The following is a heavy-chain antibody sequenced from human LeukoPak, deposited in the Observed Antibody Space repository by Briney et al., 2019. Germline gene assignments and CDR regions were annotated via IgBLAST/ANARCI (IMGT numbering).Heavy chain of an antibody. CDR1: GGSISSSSYY. D-gene: IGHD3-16*01. CDR2: IYYSGST. V-gene: IGHV4-39*06. Sequence: PSETLSLTCTVSGGSISSSSYYWGWIRQPPGKGLEWIGSIYYSGSTFYNPSLKSRVTISVDTSKNQFTLNLNSVTAADTAVYYCARPNWRDARLGAFNIWGQGTMVTVSS. CDR3: ARPNWRDARLGAFNI. J-gene: IGHJ3*02.